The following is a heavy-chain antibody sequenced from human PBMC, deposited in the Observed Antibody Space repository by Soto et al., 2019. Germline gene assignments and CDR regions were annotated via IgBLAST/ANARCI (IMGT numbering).Heavy chain of an antibody. CDR2: ISGSGGST. J-gene: IGHJ5*02. Sequence: EVQLLESGGGLVQPGGSLRLSCAASGFTFSSYAMSWVRQAPGKGLEWVSAISGSGGSTYYADSVKGRFTISSDNSKNTLYLQMNSLRAEDTAVHYCAKAYYDILTGYPPPNWFDPWGQGTLVTVSS. D-gene: IGHD3-9*01. CDR3: AKAYYDILTGYPPPNWFDP. V-gene: IGHV3-23*01. CDR1: GFTFSSYA.